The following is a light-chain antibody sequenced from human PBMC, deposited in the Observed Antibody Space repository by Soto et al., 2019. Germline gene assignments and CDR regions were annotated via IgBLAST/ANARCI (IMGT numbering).Light chain of an antibody. J-gene: IGKJ4*01. CDR2: DAS. CDR1: RSVSAY. Sequence: EIVLTQSPATLSLSPGERATLSCRASRSVSAYLAWYQQKPGQPPRLLIYDASNRATGIPARFSGSGSGKDFTLTISSLEPEDSAVYYCQQRTIPLTFGGGTKVDIK. CDR3: QQRTIPLT. V-gene: IGKV3-11*01.